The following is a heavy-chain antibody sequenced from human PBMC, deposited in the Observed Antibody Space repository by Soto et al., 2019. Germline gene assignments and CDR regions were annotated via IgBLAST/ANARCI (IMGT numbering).Heavy chain of an antibody. D-gene: IGHD3-10*01. CDR2: IKQDGSEK. J-gene: IGHJ6*02. V-gene: IGHV3-7*05. CDR1: GFTFGSYW. CDR3: ARDQLLWFGEALEETYYYYYGMDV. Sequence: EVQLVESGGGLVQPGGSLRLSCAASGFTFGSYWMSWVRQAPGKGLEWVAHIKQDGSEKYYVDSVKGRFTISRDNAKNSLYLQMNSLSAEDMAVYYCARDQLLWFGEALEETYYYYYGMDVWGQGSTVPVSS.